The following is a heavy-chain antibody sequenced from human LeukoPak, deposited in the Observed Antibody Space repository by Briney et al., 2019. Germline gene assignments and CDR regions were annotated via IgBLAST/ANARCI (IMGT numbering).Heavy chain of an antibody. Sequence: PGRSLRLSCAASGFTFSSYGMHWVRQAPGKGLEWVAVISYDGSNKYYADSVKGRFTISRDNSKNTLYLQMNSLRAEDTAVYYCAKSGLNRFDYWGQGTLVTVSS. CDR3: AKSGLNRFDY. CDR2: ISYDGSNK. J-gene: IGHJ4*02. CDR1: GFTFSSYG. D-gene: IGHD2-15*01. V-gene: IGHV3-30*18.